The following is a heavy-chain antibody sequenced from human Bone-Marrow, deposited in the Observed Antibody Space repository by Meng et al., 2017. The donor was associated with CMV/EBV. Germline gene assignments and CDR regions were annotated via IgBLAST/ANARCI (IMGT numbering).Heavy chain of an antibody. CDR2: IYWDDDK. Sequence: FSLSTSGVGGGWIRQPPGKALEWLALIYWDDDKRYSPSLRSRLTITKDTSKNQVVLTMTNMDPVDTGTYYCAHRLGGNNWNTGHFGYWGQGTLVTVSS. J-gene: IGHJ4*02. V-gene: IGHV2-5*02. CDR1: FSLSTSGVG. CDR3: AHRLGGNNWNTGHFGY. D-gene: IGHD1/OR15-1a*01.